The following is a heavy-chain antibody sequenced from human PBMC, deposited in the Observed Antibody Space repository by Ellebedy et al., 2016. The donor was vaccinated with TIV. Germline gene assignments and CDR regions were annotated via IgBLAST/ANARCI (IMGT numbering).Heavy chain of an antibody. CDR2: ISSSGSTI. J-gene: IGHJ4*02. D-gene: IGHD6-19*01. Sequence: GESLKISXAASGFTFSDYYMSWIRQAPGKGLEWVSYISSSGSTIYYADSVKGRFTISRDNAKNSLYLQMNSLRAEDTAVYYCARGGRQWLVGFDYWGQGTLVTVSS. V-gene: IGHV3-11*04. CDR1: GFTFSDYY. CDR3: ARGGRQWLVGFDY.